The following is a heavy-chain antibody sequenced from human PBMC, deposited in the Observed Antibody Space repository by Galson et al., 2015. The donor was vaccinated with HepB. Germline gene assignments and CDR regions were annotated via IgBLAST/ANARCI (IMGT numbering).Heavy chain of an antibody. J-gene: IGHJ3*02. CDR3: ASVGGVIVNDAFDI. D-gene: IGHD3-16*02. Sequence: SVKVSCKASGGTFSSYAISWVRQAPGQRLEWMGWINAGNGNTKYSQKFQGRVTITRDTSASTAYMELSSLRSEDTAVYYCASVGGVIVNDAFDIWGQGTMVTVSS. V-gene: IGHV1-3*01. CDR1: GGTFSSYA. CDR2: INAGNGNT.